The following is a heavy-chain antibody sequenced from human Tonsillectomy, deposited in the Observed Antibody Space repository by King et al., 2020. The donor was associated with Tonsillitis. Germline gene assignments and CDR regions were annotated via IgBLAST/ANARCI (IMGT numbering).Heavy chain of an antibody. Sequence: QLVQSGAEVKKPGASVKVSCKASGYTFANYGISWVRQAPGQGLEWMGWISGYNGNTKYVQKLQGRVSMTTDTSTSTVYMELRSLRSDDTAVFYCARDRAYISGGYPYGYDYWGQGTLVTVSS. J-gene: IGHJ4*02. CDR2: ISGYNGNT. V-gene: IGHV1-18*01. D-gene: IGHD5-18*01. CDR3: ARDRAYISGGYPYGYDY. CDR1: GYTFANYG.